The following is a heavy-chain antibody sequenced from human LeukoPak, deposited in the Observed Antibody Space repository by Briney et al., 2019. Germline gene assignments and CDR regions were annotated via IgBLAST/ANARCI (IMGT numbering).Heavy chain of an antibody. CDR3: ASRRRSSSWYENWFDP. CDR1: GFTFSSYS. J-gene: IGHJ5*02. V-gene: IGHV3-21*04. CDR2: ISSSSSYI. Sequence: PGGSLRLSCAASGFTFSSYSMNWVRQAPGKGLEWVSSISSSSSYIYYADSVKGRFTISRDNAKNSLYLQMNSLRAEDTAVYYCASRRRSSSWYENWFDPWGQGTLVTVSS. D-gene: IGHD6-13*01.